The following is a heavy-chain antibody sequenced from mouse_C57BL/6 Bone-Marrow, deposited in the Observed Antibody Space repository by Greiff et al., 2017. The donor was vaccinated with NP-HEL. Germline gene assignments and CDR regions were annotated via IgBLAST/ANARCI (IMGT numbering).Heavy chain of an antibody. Sequence: EVMLVESGGDLVKPGGSLKLSCAASGFTFSSYGMSWVRQTPDKRLEWVATISSGGSYTYSPDSVKGRFTISRDNAKNTLYLQMSSLKSEDTAMYYCARNFYYYGSHWYFDVWGTGTTVTVSS. CDR1: GFTFSSYG. V-gene: IGHV5-6*02. CDR2: ISSGGSYT. D-gene: IGHD1-1*01. CDR3: ARNFYYYGSHWYFDV. J-gene: IGHJ1*03.